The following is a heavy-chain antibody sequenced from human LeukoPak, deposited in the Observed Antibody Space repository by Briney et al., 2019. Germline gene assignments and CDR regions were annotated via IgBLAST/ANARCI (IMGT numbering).Heavy chain of an antibody. J-gene: IGHJ4*02. CDR2: IKQNGDEK. Sequence: GGSLRLSCAASGITFSSYWMNWLRQAPGKGLEWVANIKQNGDEKYYVDSVKGRFTISRDNAKNSLYLQMNSLRVEDTAVYYCARSGVGVKDYWGQGTLVTVSS. CDR1: GITFSSYW. D-gene: IGHD1-26*01. V-gene: IGHV3-7*01. CDR3: ARSGVGVKDY.